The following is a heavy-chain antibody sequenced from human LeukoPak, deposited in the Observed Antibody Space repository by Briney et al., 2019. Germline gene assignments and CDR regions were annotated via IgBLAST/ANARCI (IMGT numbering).Heavy chain of an antibody. Sequence: ASVKVSCKASGYTFFSSDITWVLQAPGQGLEWIGRISTSNGDTNYAAKLQGRVTMTTDTSTSTVYMELGSLTFDDTAVYFCARDPYHRLGPPLDLWGQGTLVTVSS. CDR1: GYTFFSSD. CDR2: ISTSNGDT. D-gene: IGHD1-14*01. CDR3: ARDPYHRLGPPLDL. J-gene: IGHJ5*02. V-gene: IGHV1-18*01.